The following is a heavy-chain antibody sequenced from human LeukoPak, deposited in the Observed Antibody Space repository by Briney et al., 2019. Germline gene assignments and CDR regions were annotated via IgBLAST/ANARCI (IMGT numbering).Heavy chain of an antibody. V-gene: IGHV4-30-2*01. J-gene: IGHJ6*02. CDR2: IYHSGST. D-gene: IGHD3-16*01. CDR1: RGSISSGSYS. CDR3: ASGGGAPYYGMDV. Sequence: SQTLTLTCAVSRGSISSGSYSWSWIRQPPGKGLEWIGYIYHSGSTYYNPSLKSRVTISVDRSKNQFSLNLSSVTAADTAVYYCASGGGAPYYGMDVWGRGTTVTVSS.